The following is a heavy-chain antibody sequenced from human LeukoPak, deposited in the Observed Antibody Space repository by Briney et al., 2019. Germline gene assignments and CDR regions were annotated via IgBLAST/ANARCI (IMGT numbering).Heavy chain of an antibody. J-gene: IGHJ3*02. CDR2: ISSSSSTI. Sequence: GSLRLSCAASGFTFSSYSMNWVRQAPGKGLEWVSYISSSSSTIYYADSVKGRFTISRDNAKNSLYLQMNSLRDEDTAVYYCAKEGDYGDGRAFDIWGQGTMVTVSS. V-gene: IGHV3-48*02. CDR3: AKEGDYGDGRAFDI. D-gene: IGHD4-17*01. CDR1: GFTFSSYS.